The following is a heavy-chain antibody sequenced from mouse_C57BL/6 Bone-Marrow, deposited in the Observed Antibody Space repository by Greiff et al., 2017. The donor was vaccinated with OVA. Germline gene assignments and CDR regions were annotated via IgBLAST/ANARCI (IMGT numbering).Heavy chain of an antibody. V-gene: IGHV5-17*01. D-gene: IGHD1-1*01. CDR1: GFTFSDYG. Sequence: EVQGVESGGGLVKPGGSLKLSCAASGFTFSDYGMHWVRQAPEKGLEWVAYISSGSSTIYYADTVKGRFTISRDNAKNTLFLQMTSLRSEDTAMYYCARPLYYGSAWFAYWGQGTLVTVSA. J-gene: IGHJ3*01. CDR3: ARPLYYGSAWFAY. CDR2: ISSGSSTI.